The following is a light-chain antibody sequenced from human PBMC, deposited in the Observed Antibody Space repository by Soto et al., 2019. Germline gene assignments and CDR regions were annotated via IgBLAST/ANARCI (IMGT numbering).Light chain of an antibody. CDR1: SSNIGSNT. V-gene: IGLV1-44*01. J-gene: IGLJ3*02. Sequence: QSALTQPPSASGTPGQRVTISCFGSSSNIGSNTVNWYQQLPGTAPKLLIYSDSQRPSGVPDRFSGSKSGTSASLAISGLQSEDEADYYCAAWDDSLHGPMMFGGGTKLTVL. CDR2: SDS. CDR3: AAWDDSLHGPMM.